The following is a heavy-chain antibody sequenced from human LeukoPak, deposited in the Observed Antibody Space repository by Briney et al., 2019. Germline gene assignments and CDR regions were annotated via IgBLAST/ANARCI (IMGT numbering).Heavy chain of an antibody. D-gene: IGHD3-10*01. CDR1: GYTFTGYY. CDR2: INPNSGGT. J-gene: IGHJ5*02. V-gene: IGHV1-2*04. CDR3: ARAVGGYYGSGTEDPFDP. Sequence: ASVKASCKASGYTFTGYYMHWVRQAPGQGLEWMGWINPNSGGTNYAQKFQGWVTMTRDTSISTAYMELSRLRSDDTAVYYCARAVGGYYGSGTEDPFDPWGQGTLVTVSS.